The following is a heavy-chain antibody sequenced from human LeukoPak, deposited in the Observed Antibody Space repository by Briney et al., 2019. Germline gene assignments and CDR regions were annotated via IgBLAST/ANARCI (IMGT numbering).Heavy chain of an antibody. CDR2: IYYSGST. D-gene: IGHD2-15*01. Sequence: SETLSLTCTVSGDSISSSSYYWGWIRQPPGKVEERVGSIYYSGSTYNKASLKSRVTISVDTSKNQFSLKLSSVTAADTAVYYCARYCSGGSCYSFVGGAFDIWGQGTMVTVSS. CDR1: GDSISSSSYY. CDR3: ARYCSGGSCYSFVGGAFDI. J-gene: IGHJ3*02. V-gene: IGHV4-39*01.